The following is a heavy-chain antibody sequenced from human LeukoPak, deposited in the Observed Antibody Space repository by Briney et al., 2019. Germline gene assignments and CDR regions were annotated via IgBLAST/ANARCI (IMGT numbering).Heavy chain of an antibody. V-gene: IGHV4-39*07. CDR1: GGSISSNNYC. Sequence: SETLSLTCTVSGGSISSNNYCWGWIRQPPGKGLEWIGSICNNGSTYYNSSLKSRVTISVDTSKNQFSLKLNSVTAADTALYYCARDPPGSGPNFDYWGQGTLVTVSS. CDR2: ICNNGST. J-gene: IGHJ4*02. CDR3: ARDPPGSGPNFDY. D-gene: IGHD3-3*01.